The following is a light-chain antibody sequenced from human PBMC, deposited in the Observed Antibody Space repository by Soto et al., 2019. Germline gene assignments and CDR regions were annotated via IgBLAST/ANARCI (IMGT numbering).Light chain of an antibody. CDR1: QNIDRW. Sequence: DMQMTQSPSTLSASVGDRVTITCRASQNIDRWLAWYQQKPGKAPKLLSYDASSLESGVPSRFSGSRSGTEFTLTISSLQPDDFATYCCQRHDGSFGQGPKVEIK. CDR2: DAS. CDR3: QRHDGS. V-gene: IGKV1-5*01. J-gene: IGKJ2*01.